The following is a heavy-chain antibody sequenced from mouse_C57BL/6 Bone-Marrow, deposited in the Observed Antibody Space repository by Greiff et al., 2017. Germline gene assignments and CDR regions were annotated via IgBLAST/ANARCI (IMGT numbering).Heavy chain of an antibody. D-gene: IGHD2-1*01. Sequence: VQLVESGPGLVAPSQSLSITCTVSGFSLTSYGVDWVRQPPGKGLEWLGVIWGGGSTNYNSDIMSRLSSSNNNSKSQVFLKMNSLQTDDTAMYYCAKHEGWDCNCGGVVSYWGQGTLVTVSA. CDR1: GFSLTSYG. V-gene: IGHV2-9*01. CDR2: IWGGGST. CDR3: AKHEGWDCNCGGVVSY. J-gene: IGHJ3*01.